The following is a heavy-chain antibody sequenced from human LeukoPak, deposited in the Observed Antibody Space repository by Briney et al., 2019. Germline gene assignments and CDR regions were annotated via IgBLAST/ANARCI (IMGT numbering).Heavy chain of an antibody. CDR2: IYPGDSDI. V-gene: IGHV5-51*01. D-gene: IGHD5-12*01. J-gene: IGHJ4*02. CDR3: ARRIGYSGYDYYFDY. CDR1: GYSFTSYW. Sequence: GESLKISCKGSGYSFTSYWIGWVRQMPGKGLEWMGIIYPGDSDIRYSPSFQGQVTISADKSIGTAYLQWSSLKASDTAMYYCARRIGYSGYDYYFDYWGQGTLVTVSS.